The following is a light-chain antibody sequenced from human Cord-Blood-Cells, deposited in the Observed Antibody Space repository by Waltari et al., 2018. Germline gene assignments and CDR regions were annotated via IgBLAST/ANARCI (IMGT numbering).Light chain of an antibody. CDR2: DAS. J-gene: IGKJ4*01. CDR1: QDISNY. CDR3: QQYDNLPLT. V-gene: IGKV1-33*01. Sequence: DIQMTQSPSSLSASVGDRVTITCQARQDISNYLNWYQQKPGKAPKLLIYDASNLETGVPSRFSGSGAVIDFTFTISSLQPEDIATYYCQQYDNLPLTFGGGTKVEIK.